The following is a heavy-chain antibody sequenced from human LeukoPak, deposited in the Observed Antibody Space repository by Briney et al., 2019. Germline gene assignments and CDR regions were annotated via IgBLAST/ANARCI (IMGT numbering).Heavy chain of an antibody. CDR3: VRIPDILTGHAAFDP. V-gene: IGHV1-2*02. J-gene: IGHJ5*02. CDR2: INPNSGGT. CDR1: GYTFTGYY. Sequence: ASVKVSCKASGYTFTGYYMHWVRQAPGQGLEWMGWINPNSGGTNYAQKFQGRVTMTRDTSISTAYMELSRLRSDDTAVYYCVRIPDILTGHAAFDPWGQGTLVTVSS. D-gene: IGHD3-9*01.